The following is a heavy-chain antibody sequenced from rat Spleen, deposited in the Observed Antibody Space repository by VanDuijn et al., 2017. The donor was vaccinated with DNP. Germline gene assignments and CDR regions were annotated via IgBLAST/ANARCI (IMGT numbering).Heavy chain of an antibody. J-gene: IGHJ2*01. V-gene: IGHV4-2*01. CDR2: INKDSSTK. CDR1: GITFSDHN. D-gene: IGHD4-3*01. Sequence: EVQLVESGGGLVQPGRSLKLSCAVSGITFSDHNMAWVRQAPGKGLEWIGEINKDSSTKKYTPSLKDKFTISRDNAQNTLHLQMSKLGSEDTAIYYCAREAFGVDYWGQGVMVTVSS. CDR3: AREAFGVDY.